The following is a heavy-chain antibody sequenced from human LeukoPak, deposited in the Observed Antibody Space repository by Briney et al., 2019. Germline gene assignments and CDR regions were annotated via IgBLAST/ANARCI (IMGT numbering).Heavy chain of an antibody. J-gene: IGHJ5*02. CDR1: GGTFSSYA. Sequence: SVKVSCKASGGTFSSYAISWVRQAPGQGLEWMGRIIPILGIANYAQKFQGRVTITADKSTSTAYMELSSLRSEDTAVYYCARSAKYCSSTSYTPDNWFDPWGQGTLVTVSS. CDR2: IIPILGIA. CDR3: ARSAKYCSSTSYTPDNWFDP. V-gene: IGHV1-69*04. D-gene: IGHD2-2*01.